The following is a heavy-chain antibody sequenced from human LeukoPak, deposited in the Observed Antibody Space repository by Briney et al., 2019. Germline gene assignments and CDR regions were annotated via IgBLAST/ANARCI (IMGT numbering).Heavy chain of an antibody. J-gene: IGHJ6*03. CDR1: GFTFSSYS. V-gene: IGHV3-7*01. Sequence: GGSLRLSCAVSGFTFSSYSMSWVRQAPGKGLEWVANIKQDRSEKYYVDSVKGRFTISRDNAKNSLYLQMNSLRAEDTAVYYCARDNSGVYAIPGGRYYYYMDVWGKGTTVTVSS. CDR3: ARDNSGVYAIPGGRYYYYMDV. CDR2: IKQDRSEK. D-gene: IGHD2-8*01.